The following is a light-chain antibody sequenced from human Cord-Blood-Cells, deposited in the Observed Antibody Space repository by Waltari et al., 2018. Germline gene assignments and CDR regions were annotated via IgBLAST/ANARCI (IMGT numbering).Light chain of an antibody. Sequence: QSVLTQPPSVSGAPGQRVTISCTGSSSNIGAGYDVHWYQQLPGTAPKLPIYGNSNRPSGVPDRFSGSKSGTSASLAITGRQAEDEADYYCQSYDSSLSVWVFGGGTKLTVL. CDR3: QSYDSSLSVWV. J-gene: IGLJ3*02. CDR2: GNS. V-gene: IGLV1-40*01. CDR1: SSNIGAGYD.